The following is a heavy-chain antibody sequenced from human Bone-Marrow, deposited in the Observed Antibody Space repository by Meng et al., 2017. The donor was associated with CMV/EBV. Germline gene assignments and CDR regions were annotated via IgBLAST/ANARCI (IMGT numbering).Heavy chain of an antibody. D-gene: IGHD2-15*01. CDR2: IRYDGSNK. J-gene: IGHJ6*02. Sequence: GGSLRLSCAASGVTFSNYGTHWVRQAPGKGLEWVAFIRYDGSNKYYADSVKGRFTISRDNSKNTLYLQMNSLRAEDTAVYYCAKDRTIVVVDPGSEYYYGMDVWGQGTTVTVSS. CDR1: GVTFSNYG. CDR3: AKDRTIVVVDPGSEYYYGMDV. V-gene: IGHV3-30*02.